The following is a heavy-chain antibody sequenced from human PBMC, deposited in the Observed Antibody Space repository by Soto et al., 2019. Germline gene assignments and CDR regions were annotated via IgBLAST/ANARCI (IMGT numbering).Heavy chain of an antibody. CDR2: IIPIFGTA. CDR1: GGTFSSYA. D-gene: IGHD1-1*01. J-gene: IGHJ6*02. Sequence: QVQLVQSGAEVKKPGSSVKVSCQASGGTFSSYAISWVRQSPGQGLEWMGGIIPIFGTANYAQKFQGRVTITADESTSTAYMELSSLRSEDTAVYYCARIQLERRFYYYYGMDVWGQGTTVTVSS. V-gene: IGHV1-69*01. CDR3: ARIQLERRFYYYYGMDV.